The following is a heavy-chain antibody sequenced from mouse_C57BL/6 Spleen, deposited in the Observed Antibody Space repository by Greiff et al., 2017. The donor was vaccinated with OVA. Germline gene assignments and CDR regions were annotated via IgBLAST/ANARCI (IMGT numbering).Heavy chain of an antibody. V-gene: IGHV1-69*01. CDR3: ARGDDYDVDWYFDV. Sequence: QVQLQQPGAELVMPGASVKLSCKASGYTFTSYWMHWVKPRPGQGLEWIGEIDPSDSYTNYNQKFKGKSTLTVDKSSSTAYMQLSSLTSEDSAVYYCARGDDYDVDWYFDVWGTGTTVTVSS. D-gene: IGHD2-4*01. J-gene: IGHJ1*03. CDR2: IDPSDSYT. CDR1: GYTFTSYW.